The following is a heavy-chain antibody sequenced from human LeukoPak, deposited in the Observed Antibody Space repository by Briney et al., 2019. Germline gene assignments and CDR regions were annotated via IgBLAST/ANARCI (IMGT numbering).Heavy chain of an antibody. CDR1: GDYMCDFF. D-gene: IGHD4-17*01. CDR3: AAMTTVTMYSYFFDS. Sequence: SETLSLTCTVSGDYMCDFFWICLRAPPGKGVVWCGYAADSGSTNYNPSLTSRVTISVDSSTNHFSLRLTSVTAADTAIYYCAAMTTVTMYSYFFDSWGQGTLLTVSS. CDR2: AADSGST. V-gene: IGHV4-59*01. J-gene: IGHJ4*02.